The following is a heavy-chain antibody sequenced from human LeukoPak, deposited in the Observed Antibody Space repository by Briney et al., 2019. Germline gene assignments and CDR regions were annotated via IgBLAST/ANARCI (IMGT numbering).Heavy chain of an antibody. CDR3: AKQLGYCSDGSCYFPY. CDR2: ISNNGGYT. CDR1: GFTFSSSA. Sequence: GGSLRLSCAASGFTFSSSAMSWVRQAPGKGLEWVSAISNNGGYTYYADSVQGWFTTSRDNSKNTLCLQMNSLRAEDTAVYYCAKQLGYCSDGSCYFPYWGQGTLVTVSS. J-gene: IGHJ4*02. D-gene: IGHD2-15*01. V-gene: IGHV3-23*01.